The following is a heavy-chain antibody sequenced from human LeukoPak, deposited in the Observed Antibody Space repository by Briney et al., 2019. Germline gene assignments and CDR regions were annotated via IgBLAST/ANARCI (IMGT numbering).Heavy chain of an antibody. D-gene: IGHD2-21*02. CDR2: ISGSGDVT. CDR3: AKLTRQHCGANCPYPAFC. J-gene: IGHJ4*02. V-gene: IGHV3-23*01. CDR1: GFTLSSYA. Sequence: PGGSLRLSCAASGFTLSSYAMTGVRPAPGRGREWVSAISGSGDVTLFADSLEGRFTISRDNSKNTLYLQMTSLRADDTALYYCAKLTRQHCGANCPYPAFCWGRGTLATVSS.